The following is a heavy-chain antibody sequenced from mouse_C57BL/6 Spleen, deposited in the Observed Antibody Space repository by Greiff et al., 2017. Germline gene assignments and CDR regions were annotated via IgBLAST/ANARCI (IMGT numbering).Heavy chain of an antibody. D-gene: IGHD4-1*01. V-gene: IGHV1-81*01. J-gene: IGHJ3*01. CDR1: GYTFTSYG. CDR3: AGANWDRFAY. Sequence: VQLQESGAELARPGASVKLSCKASGYTFTSYGISWVKQRTGQGLEWIGEIYPRSGNTYYNEKFKGKATLIADKSSSTAYMELRSLTSEDSAVYFCAGANWDRFAYWGQGTLVTVSA. CDR2: IYPRSGNT.